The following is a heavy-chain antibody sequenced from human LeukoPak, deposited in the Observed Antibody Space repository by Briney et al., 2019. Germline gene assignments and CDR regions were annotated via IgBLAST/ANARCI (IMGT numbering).Heavy chain of an antibody. CDR3: AGADRHDYGEDY. D-gene: IGHD4-17*01. CDR1: GGSINNSPYY. J-gene: IGHJ4*02. Sequence: SETLSLTCTVSGGSINNSPYYWGWIRQPPGKGLEWIGTIYYSGSTYYNPSLNSRVTISVDTSKNHFSLKLSSVTAADTAVYYCAGADRHDYGEDYWGQGTLVTVSS. V-gene: IGHV4-39*07. CDR2: IYYSGST.